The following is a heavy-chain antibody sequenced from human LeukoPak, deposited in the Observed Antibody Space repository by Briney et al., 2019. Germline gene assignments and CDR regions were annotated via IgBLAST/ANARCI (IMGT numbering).Heavy chain of an antibody. D-gene: IGHD2-15*01. J-gene: IGHJ5*02. Sequence: GGSLRLSCAASGFTFSTYVMSWVRQAPGKGLEWVAIIGGSGETTIYGDSVKGRLTISRDNSKNTLYLQMNSLRAEDTAIYYCAKDVKGLLSNWFDPWGQGTLVTVSS. V-gene: IGHV3-23*01. CDR3: AKDVKGLLSNWFDP. CDR2: IGGSGETT. CDR1: GFTFSTYV.